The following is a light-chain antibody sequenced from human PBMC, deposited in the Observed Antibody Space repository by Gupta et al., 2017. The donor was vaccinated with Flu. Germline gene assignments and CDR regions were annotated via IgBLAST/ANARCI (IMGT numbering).Light chain of an antibody. CDR3: DAWDTSLNGRV. CDR1: SYNMGSNI. Sequence: SYNMGSNIVHWYHQLPGKAPMLLIYNNNQRPSGVPGRFSGSKSGPSASLAISGLQSEDEADYYCDAWDTSLNGRVFGGGTKLTVL. CDR2: NNN. J-gene: IGLJ3*02. V-gene: IGLV1-44*01.